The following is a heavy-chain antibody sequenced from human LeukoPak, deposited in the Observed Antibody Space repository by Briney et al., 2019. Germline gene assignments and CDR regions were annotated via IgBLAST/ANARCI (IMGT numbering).Heavy chain of an antibody. J-gene: IGHJ5*02. D-gene: IGHD3-10*01. Sequence: SETLSLTCAVSGASISISSYHWGWIRQHPGKGLEWIGCIYYSGSTYYNPSLKSRLTISLDTSKNQFSLKLTSVTAADTAVYYCARDGRLWFGETKWFDPWGQGTLVTVSS. CDR2: IYYSGST. CDR1: GASISISSYH. V-gene: IGHV4-31*11. CDR3: ARDGRLWFGETKWFDP.